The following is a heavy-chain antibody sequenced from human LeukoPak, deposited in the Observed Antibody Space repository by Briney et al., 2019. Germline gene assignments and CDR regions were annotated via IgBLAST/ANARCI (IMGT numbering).Heavy chain of an antibody. Sequence: GGSLRLSCAASGFTFSNYAMSWVRQAPGKGLEWVSSITGSGVTAYYADSMKGRFTVSRDSSKNTLYLQMNNLRAEDTAVYYYARGVLVVIEGHLDYWGQGSLVTVSS. CDR2: ITGSGVTA. CDR1: GFTFSNYA. V-gene: IGHV3-23*01. CDR3: ARGVLVVIEGHLDY. J-gene: IGHJ4*02. D-gene: IGHD3-22*01.